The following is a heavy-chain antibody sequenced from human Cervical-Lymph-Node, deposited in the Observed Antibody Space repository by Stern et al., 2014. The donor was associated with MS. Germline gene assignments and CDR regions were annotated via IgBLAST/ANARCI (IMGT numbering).Heavy chain of an antibody. D-gene: IGHD4-17*01. Sequence: EVQLEESGGDLVQPGGSLRLSCAASEFSFSNYAMTWVRQAPGKGLEWVSTISANGGTTAYADAVKGRFSISRDNSKSAVYLQMSGLRVADTALYYCAKGRDDYADYGHDFWGQGALVTVSS. CDR2: ISANGGTT. CDR3: AKGRDDYADYGHDF. J-gene: IGHJ4*02. CDR1: EFSFSNYA. V-gene: IGHV3-23*04.